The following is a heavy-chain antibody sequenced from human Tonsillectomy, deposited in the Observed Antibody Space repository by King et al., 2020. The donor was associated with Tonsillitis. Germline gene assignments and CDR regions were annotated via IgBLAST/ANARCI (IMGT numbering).Heavy chain of an antibody. CDR2: ISYDGSNK. CDR3: VGGYSMYYFDY. D-gene: IGHD3-22*01. V-gene: IGHV3-30*04. J-gene: IGHJ4*02. Sequence: VQLVESGGGVVQPGRSLRLSCAASGFTFSSYAMHWVRQAPGKGLEWVAVISYDGSNKYYADSVKGRFTISRDNSKNTLYLQMNSLRAEDTAVYYWVGGYSMYYFDYWGQGTLVTVSS. CDR1: GFTFSSYA.